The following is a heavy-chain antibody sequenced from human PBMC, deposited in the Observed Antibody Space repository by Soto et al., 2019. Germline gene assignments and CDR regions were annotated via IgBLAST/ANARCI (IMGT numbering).Heavy chain of an antibody. CDR3: AKHVASSWRYYFDY. V-gene: IGHV3-23*01. CDR2: ISGSGGST. J-gene: IGHJ4*02. CDR1: GFPFSSFG. Sequence: GGSLRLSCAASGFPFSSFGMHWVRQAPGKGLEWVSAISGSGGSTYYADSVKGRFTISRDNSKNTLYLQMNGLRADDTAIYFCAKHVASSWRYYFDYWGQGTLVTVSS. D-gene: IGHD6-13*01.